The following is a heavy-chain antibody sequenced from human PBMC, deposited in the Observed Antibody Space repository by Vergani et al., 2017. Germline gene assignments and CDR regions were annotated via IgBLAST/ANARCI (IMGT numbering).Heavy chain of an antibody. CDR3: AKVFIRGYSPWDY. CDR2: ISGSGGST. V-gene: IGHV3-23*01. Sequence: EVQLLESGGGLVQPGGSLRLSCAASGFTFSSYAMSWVRQAPGKGLEWVSAISGSGGSTYYADSVKGRFTISRDKSKNTLYLQMNSLRAEDTAVNYCAKVFIRGYSPWDYWGQGTLVTVSS. CDR1: GFTFSSYA. D-gene: IGHD5-12*01. J-gene: IGHJ4*02.